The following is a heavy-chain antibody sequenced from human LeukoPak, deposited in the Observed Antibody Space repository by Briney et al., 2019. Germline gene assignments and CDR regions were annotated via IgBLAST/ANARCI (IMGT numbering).Heavy chain of an antibody. CDR1: GFIFSSYA. D-gene: IGHD2-21*01. CDR3: AKDFRIGYSAHFDY. Sequence: GGSLRLSCAASGFIFSSYAMSWVRQAPGKGREWVSTISDGGGGTFYADSVKGRFSISRDNSKNTLYLQMDSLRGEDTAVYYCAKDFRIGYSAHFDYWGQGALVTVSS. J-gene: IGHJ4*02. V-gene: IGHV3-23*01. CDR2: ISDGGGGT.